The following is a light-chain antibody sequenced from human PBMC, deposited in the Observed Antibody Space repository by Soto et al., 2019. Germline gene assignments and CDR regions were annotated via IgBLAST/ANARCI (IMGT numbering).Light chain of an antibody. CDR3: CSFAGSYTLYV. V-gene: IGLV2-11*01. Sequence: ALTQPRSVSGSPGQSVTISCTGTSSDVGGYDFVSWYQQHPAKAPKLIIFDVTKRPSGVPDRFSGSKSGNTASLTISVLQAEDEADYYCCSFAGSYTLYVFGTGTKAPS. CDR2: DVT. J-gene: IGLJ1*01. CDR1: SSDVGGYDF.